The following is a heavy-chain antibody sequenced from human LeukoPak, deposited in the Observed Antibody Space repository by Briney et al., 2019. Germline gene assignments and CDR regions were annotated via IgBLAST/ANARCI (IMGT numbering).Heavy chain of an antibody. J-gene: IGHJ4*02. CDR1: VYTFTSYD. V-gene: IGHV1-8*01. CDR2: MNPNSGNT. CDR3: ARGYYGSGSYSIPFDY. D-gene: IGHD3-10*01. Sequence: GALVKVSCKASVYTFTSYDINWVRQATGQGLEWMGWMNPNSGNTGYAQKFQGRVTMTRNTSISTAYMELSSLRSEDTAVYYCARGYYGSGSYSIPFDYWGQGTLVTVSS.